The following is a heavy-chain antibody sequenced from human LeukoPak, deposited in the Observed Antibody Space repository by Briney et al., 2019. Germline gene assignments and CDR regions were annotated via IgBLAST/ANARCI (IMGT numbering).Heavy chain of an antibody. J-gene: IGHJ4*02. V-gene: IGHV4-61*02. CDR2: IYTSGST. CDR1: GGSISSGSYY. D-gene: IGHD3-10*01. CDR3: ARSSGSGSYYNFDY. Sequence: SETLSLTCTVSGGSISSGSYYWSWIRQPAGKGLEWIGRIYTSGSTNYNPSLKSRVTISVDTSKNQFSLKLSSVTAADTAVYYCARSSGSGSYYNFDYWGQGTLVTVSS.